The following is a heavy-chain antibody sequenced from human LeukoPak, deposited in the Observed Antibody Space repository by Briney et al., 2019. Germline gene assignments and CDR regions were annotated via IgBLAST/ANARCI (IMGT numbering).Heavy chain of an antibody. D-gene: IGHD2-2*01. V-gene: IGHV3-66*01. CDR3: ARAEGCSSTSCWGYNWFDP. Sequence: PGGSLRLSCAASGFTFSSNYMSWVRQAPGKGLEWVSVIYSGGSTYYSDSVKGRFTISRDNSKNTLYLQMNSLRAEDTAVYYCARAEGCSSTSCWGYNWFDPWGQGTLVTVSS. CDR2: IYSGGST. J-gene: IGHJ5*02. CDR1: GFTFSSNY.